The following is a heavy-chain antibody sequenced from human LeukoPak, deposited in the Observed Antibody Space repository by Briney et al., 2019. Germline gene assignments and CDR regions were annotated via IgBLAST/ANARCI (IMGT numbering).Heavy chain of an antibody. D-gene: IGHD6-25*01. Sequence: GGSLRLSCAVSGFTVTNDYMNWVRQAPGRGLEWVSIIYSGGSTYYADSVKGRFTISRDSSNNTLFLQMSNLRADDSGLYCATDVRSGPLGFWGHGTLVTVSS. V-gene: IGHV3-66*01. CDR3: ATDVRSGPLGF. CDR1: GFTVTNDY. CDR2: IYSGGST. J-gene: IGHJ4*01.